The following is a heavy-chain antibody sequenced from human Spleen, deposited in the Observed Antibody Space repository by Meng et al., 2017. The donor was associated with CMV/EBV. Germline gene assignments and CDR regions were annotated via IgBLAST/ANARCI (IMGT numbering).Heavy chain of an antibody. Sequence: KASGYTFTSYDINWVRQAPGQGLEWMGWMHPDSGDTGYAHNFQGRVTMTRDTSINTAYMELSSLRSDDTAVYYCARNPSHTGWFDPWGQGTLVTVSS. D-gene: IGHD2-8*02. CDR2: MHPDSGDT. J-gene: IGHJ5*02. V-gene: IGHV1-8*01. CDR3: ARNPSHTGWFDP. CDR1: GYTFTSYD.